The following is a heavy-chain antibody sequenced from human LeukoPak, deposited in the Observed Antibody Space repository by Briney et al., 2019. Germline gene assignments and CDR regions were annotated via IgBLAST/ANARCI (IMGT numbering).Heavy chain of an antibody. D-gene: IGHD3-22*01. J-gene: IGHJ4*02. CDR1: GFTFSSYA. CDR3: VKDEAPYYYDSSGYYFGD. Sequence: GGSLRLSCAASGFTFSSYAMHWVRQAPGKGLEYVSAISSHGGSTYYADSVKGRFTISRDNSKNTLYLQMSSLRAEDTAVYYCVKDEAPYYYDSSGYYFGDWGQGTLVTVSS. CDR2: ISSHGGST. V-gene: IGHV3-64D*09.